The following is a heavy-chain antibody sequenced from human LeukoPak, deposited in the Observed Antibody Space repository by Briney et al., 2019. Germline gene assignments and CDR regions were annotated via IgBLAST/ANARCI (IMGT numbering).Heavy chain of an antibody. V-gene: IGHV3-53*01. J-gene: IGHJ6*02. CDR1: GFSVSSTF. CDR3: ARTYGNNGMDV. CDR2: LYSGGYV. Sequence: GGSLRLSCAASGFSVSSTFMTWVRQAPGKGLEWVSILYSGGYVNYTGSVEGRFTISRDTSKNTLYLQMNSLRADDTALYYCARTYGNNGMDVWGQGTTVTVSS. D-gene: IGHD4-11*01.